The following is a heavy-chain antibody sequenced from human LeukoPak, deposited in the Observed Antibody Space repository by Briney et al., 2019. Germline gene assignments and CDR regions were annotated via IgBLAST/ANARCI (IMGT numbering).Heavy chain of an antibody. CDR3: AGPPVPQAAAITPGYFYYYMDV. Sequence: GASVKVSCKASGGTFSSYAISWVRQAPGQGLEWMGGIIPIFGTANYAQKFQGRVTITADKSSTTVYMELSSLRSEDTAVYYCAGPPVPQAAAITPGYFYYYMDVWGKGTTVTVSS. CDR2: IIPIFGTA. V-gene: IGHV1-69*06. J-gene: IGHJ6*03. D-gene: IGHD6-13*01. CDR1: GGTFSSYA.